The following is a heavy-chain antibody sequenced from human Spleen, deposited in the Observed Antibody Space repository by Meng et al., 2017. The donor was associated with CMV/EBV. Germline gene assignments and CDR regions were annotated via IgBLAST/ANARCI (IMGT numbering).Heavy chain of an antibody. D-gene: IGHD3-3*01. CDR2: ISGYNGNT. J-gene: IGHJ5*02. CDR1: GYTFTSYG. V-gene: IGHV1-18*01. Sequence: VSVKVSCKASGYTFTSYGISWVRQAPGQGLEWMGWISGYNGNTNYAQKLQGRVTMTTDTSTSTAYMELRSLRSDDTAVYYCARAPKDFYDFWSGYFVWFDPWGQGTLVTVSS. CDR3: ARAPKDFYDFWSGYFVWFDP.